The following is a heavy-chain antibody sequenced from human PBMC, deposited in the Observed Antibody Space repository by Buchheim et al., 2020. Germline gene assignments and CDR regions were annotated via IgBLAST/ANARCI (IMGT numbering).Heavy chain of an antibody. D-gene: IGHD3-9*01. CDR2: ISYDGSNK. Sequence: QVQLVESGGGVVQPGRSLRLSCAASGFTFSSYGMHWVRQAPGKGLEWVAVISYDGSNKYYADSVKGRFTISRDNSKNTLYLQMNSLRAEDTAVYYCAKSGKGVDYDILTGYPHYYYYGMDVWGQGTT. J-gene: IGHJ6*02. V-gene: IGHV3-30*18. CDR3: AKSGKGVDYDILTGYPHYYYYGMDV. CDR1: GFTFSSYG.